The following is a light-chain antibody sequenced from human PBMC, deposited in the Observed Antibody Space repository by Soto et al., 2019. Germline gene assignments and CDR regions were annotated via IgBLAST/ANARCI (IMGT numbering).Light chain of an antibody. Sequence: EIVLTQSPATLSLPPGERATLSCRASQSVNSYLAWYQQKPGQAPRLLIYDASNRATGIPARFSGSESGTDFTLTISSLEPEDFAVYYCQQRSDWQLTFGPGTKVEIK. CDR1: QSVNSY. CDR2: DAS. V-gene: IGKV3-11*01. CDR3: QQRSDWQLT. J-gene: IGKJ3*01.